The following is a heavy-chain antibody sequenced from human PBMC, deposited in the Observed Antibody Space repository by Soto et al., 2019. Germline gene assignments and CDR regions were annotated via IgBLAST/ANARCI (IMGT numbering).Heavy chain of an antibody. CDR3: VRCYCSVGSCYACWHCDL. Sequence: QVRLVQSGGEVKKPGASVKVSCQASGYTFSDYAISWVRQAPGQGLEWKGWISASTRNTDQAQNFQGRVIMTLDTSTNTAYMELRSLRSDDTAVYYCVRCYCSVGSCYACWHCDLWVRGTLVTVSS. CDR1: GYTFSDYA. V-gene: IGHV1-18*01. D-gene: IGHD2-15*01. CDR2: ISASTRNT. J-gene: IGHJ2*01.